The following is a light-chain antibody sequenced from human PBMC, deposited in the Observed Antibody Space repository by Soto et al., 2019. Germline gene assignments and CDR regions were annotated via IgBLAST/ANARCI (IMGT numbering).Light chain of an antibody. CDR1: QSISSSY. V-gene: IGKV3-20*01. J-gene: IGKJ2*01. Sequence: EIVLTQSPGTLSLSPGERATLARRASQSISSSYLAWYQQKPGQAPRLLIYGASSRATGIPDRFSGSGSGTDFTLTISRLEPEDFAVYYCQFFGSSRYTFGQGTKLEIK. CDR3: QFFGSSRYT. CDR2: GAS.